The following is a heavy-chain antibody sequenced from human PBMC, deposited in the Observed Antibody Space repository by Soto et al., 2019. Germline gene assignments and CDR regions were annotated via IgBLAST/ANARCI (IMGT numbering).Heavy chain of an antibody. Sequence: QVQLVESGGGVVQPGRSLRLSCAASGFTFSSYGMHWVRQAPGKGLEWVAVISYDGSNKYYADSVKGRFTISRDNSKNTLYLQMNSLRAEDTAVYYCASVRSSVTRPVYYYYYMDVWGKGTTVTVSS. J-gene: IGHJ6*03. V-gene: IGHV3-30*03. CDR2: ISYDGSNK. CDR3: ASVRSSVTRPVYYYYYMDV. D-gene: IGHD4-17*01. CDR1: GFTFSSYG.